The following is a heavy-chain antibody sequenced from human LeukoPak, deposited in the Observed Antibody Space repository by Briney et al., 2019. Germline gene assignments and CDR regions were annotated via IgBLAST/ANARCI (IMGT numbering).Heavy chain of an antibody. CDR2: ISGGGGST. J-gene: IGHJ5*02. CDR3: AKFATIFGVVIIPIHNWFDP. CDR1: GFTFSSYA. D-gene: IGHD3-3*01. V-gene: IGHV3-23*01. Sequence: PGGSLRLSCAASGFTFSSYAMSWVRQAPGKGLEWVSAISGGGGSTYYADSVKGRFTISRDNSKNTLYLQMNSLRAEDTAVYYCAKFATIFGVVIIPIHNWFDPWGQGTLVTVSS.